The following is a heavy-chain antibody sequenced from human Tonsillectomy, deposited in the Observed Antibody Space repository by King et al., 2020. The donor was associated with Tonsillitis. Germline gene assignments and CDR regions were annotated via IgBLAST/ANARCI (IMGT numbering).Heavy chain of an antibody. CDR1: GFTFSSYG. J-gene: IGHJ4*02. Sequence: VQLVESGGGVVQPGRSLRLSCSASGFTFSSYGMHWVRQAPGKGLEWVAVISYDGSNKYYADSVKGRFTISRDNSKNTLYLQMNSLRAEDTAVYYCARAPYDILTGSAYYFDYWGQGTLVTVSS. V-gene: IGHV3-33*05. CDR2: ISYDGSNK. D-gene: IGHD3-9*01. CDR3: ARAPYDILTGSAYYFDY.